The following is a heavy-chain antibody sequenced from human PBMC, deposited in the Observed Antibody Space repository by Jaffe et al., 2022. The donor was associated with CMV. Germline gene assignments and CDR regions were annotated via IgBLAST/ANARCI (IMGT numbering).Heavy chain of an antibody. J-gene: IGHJ4*02. Sequence: EVQLVESGGGLVQPGGSLRLSCAASGFTFSGYWMSWVRQAPGKGLEWVANIKQDGNEKYYVDSVKGRFTISRDNAKNSLYLQMNSLRAEDTAVYYCARSRGWPLHYFDYWGQGTLVTVSS. CDR1: GFTFSGYW. V-gene: IGHV3-7*01. CDR3: ARSRGWPLHYFDY. D-gene: IGHD6-19*01. CDR2: IKQDGNEK.